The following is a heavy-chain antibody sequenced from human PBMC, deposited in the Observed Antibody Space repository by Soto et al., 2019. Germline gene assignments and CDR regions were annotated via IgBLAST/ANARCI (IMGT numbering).Heavy chain of an antibody. CDR2: INHSGST. CDR1: GGSFSGYY. CDR3: ARVGRYSYGYSDY. J-gene: IGHJ4*02. V-gene: IGHV4-34*01. D-gene: IGHD5-18*01. Sequence: SEALSVTCAVYGGSFSGYYWSWIRQPPGKGLEWIGEINHSGSTNYNPSLKSRVTISVDTSKNQFSLKLSSVTAADTAVYYCARVGRYSYGYSDYWGQGTLVTVSS.